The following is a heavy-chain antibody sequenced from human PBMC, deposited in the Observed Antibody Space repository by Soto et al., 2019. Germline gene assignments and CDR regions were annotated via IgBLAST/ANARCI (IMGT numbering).Heavy chain of an antibody. CDR2: IIPIFGTA. J-gene: IGHJ6*01. CDR3: SRGVLVQSAIYGMDV. Sequence: QVQLVQSGAEVKKPGSSVKVSCKASGGTFSSYAISWVRQAPGQGLEWMGGIIPIFGTANYAQKFQGRVTIAANESKITAYMEMSSLRSDDTAVYYCSRGVLVQSAIYGMDVWGQGTTVTVSS. CDR1: GGTFSSYA. V-gene: IGHV1-69*12. D-gene: IGHD2-2*01.